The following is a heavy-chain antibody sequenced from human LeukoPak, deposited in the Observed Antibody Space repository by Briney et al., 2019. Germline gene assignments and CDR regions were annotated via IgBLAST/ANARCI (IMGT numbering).Heavy chain of an antibody. CDR1: GYTFSNYG. Sequence: ASVKVSCKASGYTFSNYGITWVRQAPGQGLEWMGWISAYNGNTNYAQKLQGRVTMTTDTSTGTAYMELRSLRYDDTAVYYCARDDALGGSYHDAFDIWGQGTMVTVS. J-gene: IGHJ3*02. CDR3: ARDDALGGSYHDAFDI. CDR2: ISAYNGNT. V-gene: IGHV1-18*01. D-gene: IGHD1-26*01.